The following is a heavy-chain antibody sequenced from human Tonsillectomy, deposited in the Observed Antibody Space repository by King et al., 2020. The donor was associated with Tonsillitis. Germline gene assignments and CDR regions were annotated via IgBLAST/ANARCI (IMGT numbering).Heavy chain of an antibody. D-gene: IGHD3-10*01. Sequence: QLVQSGAEVKKPGASVKVSCKASGYTFTGYYLNWVRQAPGQGLEWMGYMNPDRGATNYAQKFQGRVTMTRDTSISTAYLELSGLRSDDTAVYYCARDAFQAYGTSFFDYWGQGALVTVSS. CDR1: GYTFTGYY. V-gene: IGHV1-2*02. CDR2: MNPDRGAT. J-gene: IGHJ4*02. CDR3: ARDAFQAYGTSFFDY.